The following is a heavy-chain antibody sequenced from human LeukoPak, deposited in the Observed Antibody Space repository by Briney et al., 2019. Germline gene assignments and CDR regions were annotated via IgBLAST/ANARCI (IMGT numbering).Heavy chain of an antibody. CDR3: ARDPATWWFDP. J-gene: IGHJ5*02. Sequence: NPSETLSLTCTVSGGSISSSTYNWDWIRQPPGKGLEWIGRISYSGSTYYNPSLKSRVTMSIDTSKNQFSLKLSSVTAADTAIYYCARDPATWWFDPWGQGTLVTVSS. CDR2: ISYSGST. CDR1: GGSISSSTYN. V-gene: IGHV4-39*07. D-gene: IGHD2-15*01.